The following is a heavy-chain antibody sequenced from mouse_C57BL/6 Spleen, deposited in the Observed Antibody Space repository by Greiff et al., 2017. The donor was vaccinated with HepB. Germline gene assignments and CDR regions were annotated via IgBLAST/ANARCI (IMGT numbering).Heavy chain of an antibody. CDR3: ARTHYYAMDY. Sequence: EVQLQQSGPELVKPGASVKMSCKASGYTFTDYNMHWVKQRHGKSLEWIGYINPNNGGTSYNQKFKGKATLTANKSSNTAYMELRSLTSEDSAVYTVARTHYYAMDYWGQGTSVTVSS. CDR2: INPNNGGT. CDR1: GYTFTDYN. V-gene: IGHV1-22*01. J-gene: IGHJ4*01.